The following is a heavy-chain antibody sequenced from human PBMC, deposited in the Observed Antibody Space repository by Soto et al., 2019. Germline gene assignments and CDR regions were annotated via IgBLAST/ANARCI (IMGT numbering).Heavy chain of an antibody. Sequence: GGSLRLSCAASGFTFSTYWINWVRQTPGKGLMWVSRISPDGSNRGYADSVKGRFTISRDNAKNSLYLQMNSLRDEDTAVYYCARDRMYYDFWTSFDYWGQGTLVTVSS. J-gene: IGHJ4*02. CDR2: ISPDGSNR. CDR3: ARDRMYYDFWTSFDY. V-gene: IGHV3-74*01. CDR1: GFTFSTYW. D-gene: IGHD3-3*01.